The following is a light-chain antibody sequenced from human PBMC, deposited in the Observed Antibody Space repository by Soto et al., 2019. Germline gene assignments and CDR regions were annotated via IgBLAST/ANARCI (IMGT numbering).Light chain of an antibody. J-gene: IGKJ4*01. CDR2: WAS. V-gene: IGKV4-1*01. CDR1: QSVLYSSNNKNY. CDR3: QEFHSYPLT. Sequence: DIVMTQSPESLAVTLGERATINCKSSQSVLYSSNNKNYLAWYQHKPGQPPKLLLYWASMRESGVPDRISGSGSGTDFTLTINSLQAGDVAIYYCQEFHSYPLTFGGGTKVEIK.